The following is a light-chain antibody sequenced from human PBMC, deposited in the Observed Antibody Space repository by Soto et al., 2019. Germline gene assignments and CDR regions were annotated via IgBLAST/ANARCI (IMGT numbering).Light chain of an antibody. J-gene: IGKJ4*01. CDR3: QQYNNWPLT. V-gene: IGKV3D-15*01. CDR1: QSVSSN. CDR2: DVS. Sequence: EIVMTQSPATLSVSPGERATLSCWASQSVSSNLAWYQQKPGQAPRLLIYDVSTRATGIPTRFSGSGSGTEFTLTIRSLPSEDFAAYYCQQYNNWPLTFGGGTKVDIK.